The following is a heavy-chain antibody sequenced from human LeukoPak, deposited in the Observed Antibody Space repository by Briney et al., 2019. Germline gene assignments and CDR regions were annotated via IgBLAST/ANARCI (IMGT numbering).Heavy chain of an antibody. D-gene: IGHD3-10*01. CDR3: ARGSGVNAFDI. Sequence: GGSLRLSCAASGFTFSNYWMHWIRQAPGKGLVWVSRIYSDGSSINYADSVKGRVTISRDNAKNTLYLQMNSLRAEDTAVYYCARGSGVNAFDIWGQGTMVTVSS. J-gene: IGHJ3*02. CDR2: IYSDGSSI. CDR1: GFTFSNYW. V-gene: IGHV3-74*01.